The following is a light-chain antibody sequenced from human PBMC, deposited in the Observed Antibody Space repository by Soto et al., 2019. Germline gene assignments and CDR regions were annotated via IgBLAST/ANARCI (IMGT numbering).Light chain of an antibody. Sequence: VMTQSPATLSVSPGEGVTLFCRASQSVATNLAWYQLKPGQAPRLLIYASSTSSTGIPATFSGSGSGTQFSLTISRVQSDDSAVYYCQQYNHWRLSFGEGPKVEI. CDR1: QSVATN. CDR2: ASS. CDR3: QQYNHWRLS. J-gene: IGKJ4*01. V-gene: IGKV3D-15*01.